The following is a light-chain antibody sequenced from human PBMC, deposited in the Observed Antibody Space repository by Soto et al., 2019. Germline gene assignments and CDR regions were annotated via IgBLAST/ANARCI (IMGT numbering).Light chain of an antibody. CDR2: GAS. Sequence: ELVLTQSPGTLSLSPGERATLSCRASQSVSNTYLAWYQQKPGQAPRLLIYGASTRATGIPARFSGSGSGTEFTLTISSLQSEDFAVYYCQQYNNWPPITFGQGTRLEIK. V-gene: IGKV3-15*01. CDR3: QQYNNWPPIT. J-gene: IGKJ5*01. CDR1: QSVSNTY.